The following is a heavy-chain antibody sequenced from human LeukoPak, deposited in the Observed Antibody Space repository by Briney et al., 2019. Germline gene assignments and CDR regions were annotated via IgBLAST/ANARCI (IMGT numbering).Heavy chain of an antibody. CDR2: IYYSGST. Sequence: SETLSLTCTVSGGSISSYYWSWIRQPPGKGLEWIGYIYYSGSTNYNPSLKSRVTISVDTSKNQFSLKLSSVTAADTAVYYCERLLSSSWYFDLWGRGTLVTVSS. CDR3: ERLLSSSWYFDL. CDR1: GGSISSYY. D-gene: IGHD6-6*01. V-gene: IGHV4-59*08. J-gene: IGHJ2*01.